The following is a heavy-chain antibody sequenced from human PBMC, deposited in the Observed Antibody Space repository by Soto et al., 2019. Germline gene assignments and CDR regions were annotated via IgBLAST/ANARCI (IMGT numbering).Heavy chain of an antibody. CDR3: ARRSMVRGVIISSVWFDP. CDR2: INPNSGGT. V-gene: IGHV1-2*02. Sequence: GASVKVSCEASGYTFTGYYMHWVRQAPGQGLEWMGWINPNSGGTNYAQKFQGRVTMTRDTSISTAYMELSRLRSDDTAVYYCARRSMVRGVIISSVWFDPWGQGTLVTVSS. D-gene: IGHD3-10*01. J-gene: IGHJ5*02. CDR1: GYTFTGYY.